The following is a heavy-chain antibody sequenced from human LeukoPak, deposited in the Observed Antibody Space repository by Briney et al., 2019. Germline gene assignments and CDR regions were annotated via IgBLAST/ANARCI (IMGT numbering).Heavy chain of an antibody. CDR1: DGSISSSSYY. V-gene: IGHV4-39*01. D-gene: IGHD3-10*01. CDR3: AAQLWFGELCWFDP. Sequence: PSETLSLTCTVSDGSISSSSYYWGWIRQPPGRGLEGIGNIYYTGNTYYNPSLESRVTISVDTSKNQFSLKQSSVTAADTAVYYCAAQLWFGELCWFDPWSQGTLVTVSS. J-gene: IGHJ5*02. CDR2: IYYTGNT.